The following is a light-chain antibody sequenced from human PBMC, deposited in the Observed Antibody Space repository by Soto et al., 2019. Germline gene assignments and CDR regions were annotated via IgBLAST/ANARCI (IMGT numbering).Light chain of an antibody. Sequence: EIVLTQSPGTLSLSPGERATLSCRASQSVSNNYLAWYQQKPGQAPRLLIYGASTRATGFPARFSGSGSGTDFTLTIASLQSGDFAVYYCQQYHNWPITFGQGTRLEIK. V-gene: IGKV3-15*01. CDR1: QSVSNN. J-gene: IGKJ5*01. CDR2: GAS. CDR3: QQYHNWPIT.